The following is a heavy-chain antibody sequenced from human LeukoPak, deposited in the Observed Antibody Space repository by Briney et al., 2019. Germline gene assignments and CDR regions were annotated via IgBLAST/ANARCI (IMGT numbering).Heavy chain of an antibody. V-gene: IGHV1-69*05. J-gene: IGHJ5*02. CDR1: GGTFSSYA. D-gene: IGHD2-15*01. CDR2: IIPIFGTA. CDR3: VRDYFCSGGTCDDCFDP. Sequence: SVKVSCKASGGTFSSYAISWVRQAPGQGLEWMGGIIPIFGTANYAQKFQGRVTITTDESTSTAYMELSSLGSDDTAVYYCVRDYFCSGGTCDDCFDPWGQGTLVTVSS.